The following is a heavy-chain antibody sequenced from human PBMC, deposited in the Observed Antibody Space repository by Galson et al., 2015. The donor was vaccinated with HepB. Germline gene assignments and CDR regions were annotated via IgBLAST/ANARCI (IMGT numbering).Heavy chain of an antibody. CDR1: GFIFSSYD. CDR2: IGTTSDT. V-gene: IGHV3-13*01. D-gene: IGHD5-12*01. CDR3: ARDRGVARAFTANWYFDL. Sequence: SLRLSCAASGFIFSSYDMHWVRQVTGKGLEWVSSIGTTSDTFYPDSVKGRFTIPRENAKNSLYLQMNSLRAGDTAVYYCARDRGVARAFTANWYFDLWGRGTLVTVSS. J-gene: IGHJ2*01.